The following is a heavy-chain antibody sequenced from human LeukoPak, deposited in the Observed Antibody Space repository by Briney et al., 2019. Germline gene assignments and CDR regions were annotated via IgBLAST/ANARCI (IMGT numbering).Heavy chain of an antibody. CDR3: ARSRGYFDY. Sequence: SETLSLTCAVSGYSISSGYYWGWIRQPPGKGLEWIGSIYHSGSTYYNPSLKSRVTISVDTSKNQFSLKLSSVTAADTALYYCARSRGYFDYWGQGTLVTVSS. D-gene: IGHD6-13*01. V-gene: IGHV4-38-2*01. CDR1: GYSISSGYY. CDR2: IYHSGST. J-gene: IGHJ4*02.